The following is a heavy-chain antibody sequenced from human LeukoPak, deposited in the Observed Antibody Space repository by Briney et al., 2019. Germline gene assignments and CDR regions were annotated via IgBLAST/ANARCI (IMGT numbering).Heavy chain of an antibody. V-gene: IGHV4-59*01. J-gene: IGHJ4*02. CDR3: ASFVLPASTVTTFDY. D-gene: IGHD4-17*01. CDR1: GGSISGYY. CDR2: IYYGGSS. Sequence: SETLSLTCTVSGGSISGYYWTWIRQPPGKGLEWIVYIYYGGSSNYNPSLKSRVTMSIDTSKNQFSLRLTSVTAADTAVYYCASFVLPASTVTTFDYWGQGTLVTVSS.